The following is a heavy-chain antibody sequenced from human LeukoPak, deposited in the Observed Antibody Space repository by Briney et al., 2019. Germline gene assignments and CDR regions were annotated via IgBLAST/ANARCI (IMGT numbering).Heavy chain of an antibody. D-gene: IGHD3-22*01. Sequence: GGSLRLSCAASGFTFDDYAMHWVRQAPGKGLEWVPGISWNSGSIGYADSVKGRFTISRDNAKNSLYLQMNSLRAEDTALYYCAKVGSEYYYDSSGPYGMDVWGQGTTVTVSS. CDR2: ISWNSGSI. CDR3: AKVGSEYYYDSSGPYGMDV. CDR1: GFTFDDYA. J-gene: IGHJ6*02. V-gene: IGHV3-9*01.